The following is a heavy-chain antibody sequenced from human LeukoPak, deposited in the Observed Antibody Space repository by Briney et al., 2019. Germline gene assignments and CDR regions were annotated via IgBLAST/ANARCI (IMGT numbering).Heavy chain of an antibody. D-gene: IGHD3-10*01. V-gene: IGHV4-59*01. CDR3: ARAAPWFGEFDAFDI. J-gene: IGHJ3*02. CDR2: IYYSGST. CDR1: GGSISSYY. Sequence: SETLSLTCTVSGGSISSYYWSWIRQPPGKGLEWIGYIYYSGSTNYNPSLKSRVTISADTSKNQFSLKLSSVTAADTAVYYCARAAPWFGEFDAFDIWGQGTMVTVSS.